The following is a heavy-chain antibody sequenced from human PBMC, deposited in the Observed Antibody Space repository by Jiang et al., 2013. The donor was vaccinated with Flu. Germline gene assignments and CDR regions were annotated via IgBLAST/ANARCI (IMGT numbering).Heavy chain of an antibody. Sequence: VQLLESGGGLVKPGGSLRLSCAGSGFTFSNYSMNWVRQAPGKGLEWVSSISSGGSYTFFGDSVKGRFTISRDNAKNSVYLQMNNLRAEDTAVYYCARSGYYGSGSYPDPWGQGSLVTVSS. V-gene: IGHV3-21*01. CDR3: ARSGYYGSGSYPDP. CDR1: GFTFSNYS. CDR2: ISSGGSYT. J-gene: IGHJ5*02. D-gene: IGHD3-10*01.